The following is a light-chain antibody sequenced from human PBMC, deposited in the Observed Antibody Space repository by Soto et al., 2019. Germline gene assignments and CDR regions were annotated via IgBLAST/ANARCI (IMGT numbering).Light chain of an antibody. Sequence: DIQLTQSPSTLSASVGDRVTITCRASQSINGWLAWYQQKPGQAPNLLIYKASTLESGVPSRFSGSGSGTEFTLTVSRLATDDFATYYCHQYHNFPRTFGQGTKVEI. J-gene: IGKJ1*01. CDR2: KAS. CDR1: QSINGW. CDR3: HQYHNFPRT. V-gene: IGKV1-5*03.